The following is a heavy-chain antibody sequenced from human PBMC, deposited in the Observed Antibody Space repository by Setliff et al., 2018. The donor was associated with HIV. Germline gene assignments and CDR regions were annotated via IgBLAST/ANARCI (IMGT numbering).Heavy chain of an antibody. CDR2: ISVFNGNT. CDR3: SRAHQDYRDYLSGYYFDY. CDR1: GYTFSSYG. Sequence: ASVKVSCKASGYTFSSYGISWVRQAPGQGLEWVGWISVFNGNTDYAEKFEGRVTMTTDTSTNTAYMELRSLKTEDTAVYYCSRAHQDYRDYLSGYYFDYRGQGSLVTVSS. D-gene: IGHD4-17*01. J-gene: IGHJ4*02. V-gene: IGHV1-18*01.